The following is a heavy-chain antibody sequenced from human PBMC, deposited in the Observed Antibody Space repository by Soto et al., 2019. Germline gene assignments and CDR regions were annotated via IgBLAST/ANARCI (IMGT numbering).Heavy chain of an antibody. CDR2: IYSGGST. CDR1: GFTFSSYA. Sequence: PGGSLRLSCAASGFTFSSYALHWVRQAPGKGLDWVAVIYSGGSTYYADSVKGRFTISRDNSKNTLYLQMNSLRAEDTAVYYCARDNTQNYYDSSGFSSLNYYYGMEVWGQGTTLTVSS. D-gene: IGHD3-22*01. CDR3: ARDNTQNYYDSSGFSSLNYYYGMEV. J-gene: IGHJ6*02. V-gene: IGHV3-53*01.